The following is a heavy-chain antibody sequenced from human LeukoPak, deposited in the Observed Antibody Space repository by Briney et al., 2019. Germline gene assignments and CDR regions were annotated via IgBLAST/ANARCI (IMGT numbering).Heavy chain of an antibody. J-gene: IGHJ6*03. V-gene: IGHV1-18*04. CDR1: GYTFTGYY. Sequence: ASVKVSCKASGYTFTGYYMHWVRQAPGQGLEWMGWISGYNGNTNYAQKVQGRVTMTTDTSTSTAYMELRNLRSDDTAVYYCATCRDYYDSSGYSLYYMDVWGKGTTVTVSS. CDR2: ISGYNGNT. CDR3: ATCRDYYDSSGYSLYYMDV. D-gene: IGHD3-22*01.